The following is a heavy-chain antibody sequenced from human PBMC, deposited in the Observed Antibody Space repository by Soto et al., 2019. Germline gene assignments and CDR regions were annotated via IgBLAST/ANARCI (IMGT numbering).Heavy chain of an antibody. D-gene: IGHD6-13*01. CDR3: ATSSWFSIDA. J-gene: IGHJ3*01. V-gene: IGHV4-4*02. CDR2: IYHSGTT. CDR1: TDSIDSSTW. Sequence: SETLSLTCDVSTDSIDSSTWWSWVRQPPGKGLEWIGEIYHSGTTNYNPSLTSRAAMSVDKSTKQFSLKLTSVTAADTAVYYCATSSWFSIDAWGQGTMVTVSS.